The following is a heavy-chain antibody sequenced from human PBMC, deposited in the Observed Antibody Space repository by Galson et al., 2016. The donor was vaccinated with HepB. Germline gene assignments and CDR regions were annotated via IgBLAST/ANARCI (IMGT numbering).Heavy chain of an antibody. CDR2: TRNKTSGYTT. CDR3: ARDAFAGARDYTAFDV. Sequence: SLRLSCAAYGLTLSDQYVDWVRQAPGKGPEWIGRTRNKTSGYTTEFAASVQGRFTISRDDPKNSVHLQMNSLKPEDTAVYYCARDAFAGARDYTAFDVWGQGTTVTVSS. V-gene: IGHV3-72*01. D-gene: IGHD3-3*01. CDR1: GLTLSDQY. J-gene: IGHJ3*01.